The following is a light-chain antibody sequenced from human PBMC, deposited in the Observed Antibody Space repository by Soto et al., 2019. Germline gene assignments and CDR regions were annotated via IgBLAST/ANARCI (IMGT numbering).Light chain of an antibody. CDR1: QDIRTR. V-gene: IGKV1-12*01. J-gene: IGKJ5*01. Sequence: DIPVTQSPSSVSASVGDSVTITCRASQDIRTRLAWYQQKPGKAPKVLIYAASTLEAGIPLRFSVSGYGTDFTLTISGLQPEDFATYYCQQANSFPLSFGQGTRLEIK. CDR2: AAS. CDR3: QQANSFPLS.